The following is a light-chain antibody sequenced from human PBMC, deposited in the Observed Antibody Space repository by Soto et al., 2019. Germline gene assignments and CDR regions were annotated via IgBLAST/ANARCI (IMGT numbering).Light chain of an antibody. CDR3: EQSFTSGP. Sequence: QSRGALTRKKRERATLYARASQSVSSSYLAWYQQHPGQAPRLLIYGASSRATGIPYRFSGSGSGTDFTLTIIWQEPEDVPVCYWEQSFTSGPFAQGTNVDI. J-gene: IGKJ1*01. V-gene: IGKV3-20*01. CDR1: QSVSSSY. CDR2: GAS.